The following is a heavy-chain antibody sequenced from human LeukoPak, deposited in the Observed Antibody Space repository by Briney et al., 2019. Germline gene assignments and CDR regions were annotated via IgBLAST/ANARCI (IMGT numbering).Heavy chain of an antibody. CDR3: ARGDCSSTSCSADY. J-gene: IGHJ4*02. D-gene: IGHD2-2*01. V-gene: IGHV3-30*04. Sequence: PGRSLRLSCAASGFTFSSHAMHWVRQAPGKGLEWVAVISYDGSNKYYADSVKGRFTISRDNSKNTLYLQMNSLRAEDTAVYYCARGDCSSTSCSADYWGQGTLVTVSS. CDR1: GFTFSSHA. CDR2: ISYDGSNK.